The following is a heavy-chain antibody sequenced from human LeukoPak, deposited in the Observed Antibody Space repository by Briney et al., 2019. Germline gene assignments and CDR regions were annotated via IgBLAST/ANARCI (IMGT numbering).Heavy chain of an antibody. CDR2: ISSSGKYV. D-gene: IGHD6-6*01. V-gene: IGHV3-21*06. CDR1: GVTFSSYS. Sequence: GGSLRLSCAASGVTFSSYSMNWVRQAPGKGLEWVSSISSSGKYVYYGDSVKGRFTLSRDDAKNELYLQMNSLRAEDTALYYCARDRYDSSVGGMDVWGQGTTVTVSS. CDR3: ARDRYDSSVGGMDV. J-gene: IGHJ6*02.